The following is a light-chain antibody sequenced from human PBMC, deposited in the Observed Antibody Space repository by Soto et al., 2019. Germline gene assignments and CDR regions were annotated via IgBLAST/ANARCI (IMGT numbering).Light chain of an antibody. CDR3: CSYTTSGTFV. Sequence: QSALTQPASVSGSPGQSITISFTGTSSDIGGYNYVSWYQQHPGKAPKLMIYAVTDRPSGISYRFSGSKSANTASLTISGLQAEDEADYYCCSYTTSGTFVFGTGTKVTVL. J-gene: IGLJ1*01. CDR2: AVT. CDR1: SSDIGGYNY. V-gene: IGLV2-14*01.